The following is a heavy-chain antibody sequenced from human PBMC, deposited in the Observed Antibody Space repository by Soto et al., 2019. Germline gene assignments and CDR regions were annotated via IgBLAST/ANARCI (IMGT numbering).Heavy chain of an antibody. CDR2: IRSKAYGGTT. CDR3: TRDPPTDRRDGYNGGYYYYYYGMDV. D-gene: IGHD5-12*01. Sequence: GGSLRLSCTASGFTFGDYAMSWVRQAPGKGLEWVGFIRSKAYGGTTEYAASVKGRFTISRDDSKSIAYLQMNSLKTEGTAVYYCTRDPPTDRRDGYNGGYYYYYYGMDVWGQGTTVTVSS. V-gene: IGHV3-49*04. CDR1: GFTFGDYA. J-gene: IGHJ6*02.